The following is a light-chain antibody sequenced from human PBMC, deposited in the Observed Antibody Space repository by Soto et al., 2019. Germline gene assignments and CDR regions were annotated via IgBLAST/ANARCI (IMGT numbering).Light chain of an antibody. Sequence: EIVLTQSPGTLCLSPGARPTPSRRASQSVSSSYLAWYQQKPGQAHRLIIYGASSRATGIPDRFSGSGSGTDFTLTISRLEPEDFAVYYCQQYGSSPPDTVGQGTRLEIK. J-gene: IGKJ5*01. CDR2: GAS. CDR3: QQYGSSPPDT. V-gene: IGKV3-20*01. CDR1: QSVSSSY.